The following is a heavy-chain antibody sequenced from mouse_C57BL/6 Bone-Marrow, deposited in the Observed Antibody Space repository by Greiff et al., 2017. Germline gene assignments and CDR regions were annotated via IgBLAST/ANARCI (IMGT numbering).Heavy chain of an antibody. CDR2: ISSGGSYT. D-gene: IGHD4-1*01. Sequence: EVNVVESGGDLVKPGGSLKLSCAASGFTFSSYGMSWVRQTPDKRLEWVATISSGGSYTYYPDSVKGRFTISGDNAKNTLYLQMSSLKSEDTAMYYCARQRTGYYFDNWGQGTTLTVSS. CDR3: ARQRTGYYFDN. CDR1: GFTFSSYG. J-gene: IGHJ2*01. V-gene: IGHV5-6*01.